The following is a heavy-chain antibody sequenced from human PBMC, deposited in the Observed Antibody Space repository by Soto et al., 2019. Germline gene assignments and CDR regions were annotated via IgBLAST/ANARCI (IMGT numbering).Heavy chain of an antibody. D-gene: IGHD6-19*01. Sequence: ASVKVSCKASGYTFTGYYMHWVRQAPGQGLEWMGWINPNSGGTNYAQKFQGWVTMTRDTSISTAYMELSRLRSDDTAVYYCARGGNSTLSSGYHFRSLAYYYGMDVWGQGTTVTVSS. V-gene: IGHV1-2*04. CDR1: GYTFTGYY. CDR3: ARGGNSTLSSGYHFRSLAYYYGMDV. CDR2: INPNSGGT. J-gene: IGHJ6*02.